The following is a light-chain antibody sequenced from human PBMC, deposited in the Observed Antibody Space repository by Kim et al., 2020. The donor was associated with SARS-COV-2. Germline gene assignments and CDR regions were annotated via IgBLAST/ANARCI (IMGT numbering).Light chain of an antibody. J-gene: IGKJ5*01. CDR3: EQRSNWPIT. CDR1: QSVSSY. V-gene: IGKV3-11*01. Sequence: LSPGERATLSCRARQSVSSYLAWYQQKPGQAPRLLIYDASNRATGIPARFSGSGSGTEFTLTISSLEPEDFAVYYCEQRSNWPITFGQGTRLEIK. CDR2: DAS.